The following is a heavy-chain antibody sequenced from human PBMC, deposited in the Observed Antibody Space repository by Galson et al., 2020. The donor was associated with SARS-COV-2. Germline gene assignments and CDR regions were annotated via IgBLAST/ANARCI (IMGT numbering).Heavy chain of an antibody. D-gene: IGHD4-17*01. J-gene: IGHJ5*02. CDR2: IYYSGST. CDR1: GGSISSYY. Sequence: SETLSLTCTVSGGSISSYYWSWIRQPPGKGLEWIGYIYYSGSTNYNPSLKSRVTISVDTSKNQFSLKLSSVTAADTAVYYCARTRDLVLHDYGDYLKRGGVYWFDPWGQGTLVTVSS. CDR3: ARTRDLVLHDYGDYLKRGGVYWFDP. V-gene: IGHV4-59*01.